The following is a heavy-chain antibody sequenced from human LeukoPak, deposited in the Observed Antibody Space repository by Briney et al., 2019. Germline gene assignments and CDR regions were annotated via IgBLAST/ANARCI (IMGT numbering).Heavy chain of an antibody. Sequence: ASVKVSCKTSGYTFTTYGITWVRQATGQGLEWMGWMNPNSGNTGYAQKFQGRVTMTRNTSISTAYMELSSLRSEDTAVYYCARGYITIFGVVILNWFDPWGQGTLVTVSS. J-gene: IGHJ5*02. D-gene: IGHD3-3*01. CDR3: ARGYITIFGVVILNWFDP. CDR1: GYTFTTYG. V-gene: IGHV1-8*02. CDR2: MNPNSGNT.